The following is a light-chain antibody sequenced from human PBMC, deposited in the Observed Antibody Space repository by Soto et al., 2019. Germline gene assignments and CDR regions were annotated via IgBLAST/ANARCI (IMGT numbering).Light chain of an antibody. CDR1: SGSVLTSYY. Sequence: QTVVSQEPSFSVSPGGTVTLTCGLTSGSVLTSYYPTWYQQTPGQAPRTLIYSTNIRSSGVPDRFSGSILGNKAALTITGAQADDESDYYYALYVGTGTVVFGGGTKLTVL. CDR3: ALYVGTGTVV. V-gene: IGLV8-61*01. CDR2: STN. J-gene: IGLJ2*01.